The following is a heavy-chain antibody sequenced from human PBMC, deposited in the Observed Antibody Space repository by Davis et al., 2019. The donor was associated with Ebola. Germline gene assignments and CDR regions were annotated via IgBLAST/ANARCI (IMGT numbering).Heavy chain of an antibody. V-gene: IGHV4-39*07. CDR1: GGSISSSSYY. Sequence: MPSETLSLTCTVSGGSISSSSYYWGWIRQPPGKGLEWIGRIYYSWSPNYNPSLKSRVTISVDTSKNQFSLKLSSVTAAETAVYYCARTSYDIWSGYYTGNWCDPWGQGTLVTVSS. D-gene: IGHD3-3*01. J-gene: IGHJ5*02. CDR3: ARTSYDIWSGYYTGNWCDP. CDR2: IYYSWSP.